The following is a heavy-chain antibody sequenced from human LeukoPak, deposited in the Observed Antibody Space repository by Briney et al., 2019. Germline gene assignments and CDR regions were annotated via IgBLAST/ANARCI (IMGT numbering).Heavy chain of an antibody. CDR1: GYTFTSYG. D-gene: IGHD3-10*01. CDR3: ARGVAPYGSGSLAGFDY. Sequence: ASVKVSCKASGYTFTSYGISWVRQAPGQGLEWMGWISAYNGNTNYAQKLQGRVTMTTDTSTSTAYMELRSLRSDDTAVYYCARGVAPYGSGSLAGFDYWGQGTLVAVSS. V-gene: IGHV1-18*01. J-gene: IGHJ4*02. CDR2: ISAYNGNT.